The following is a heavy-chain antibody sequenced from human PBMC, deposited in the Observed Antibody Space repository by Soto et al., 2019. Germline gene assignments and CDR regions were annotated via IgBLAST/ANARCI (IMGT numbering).Heavy chain of an antibody. CDR3: ASLSTVTTRHAFDI. CDR2: IYYSGST. J-gene: IGHJ3*02. CDR1: GGSISSSSYY. Sequence: QLQLQESGPGLVKPSETLSLTCTVSGGSISSSSYYWGWIRQPPGKGLEWIGSIYYSGSTYYNPSLKSRVTIAVDTSKNQFSLKLSSVTAADTAVYYCASLSTVTTRHAFDIWGQGTMVTVSS. V-gene: IGHV4-39*01. D-gene: IGHD4-17*01.